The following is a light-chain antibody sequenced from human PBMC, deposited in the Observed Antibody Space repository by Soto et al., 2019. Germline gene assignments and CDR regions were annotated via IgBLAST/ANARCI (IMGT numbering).Light chain of an antibody. Sequence: EIVLTQSPATLSLSPGERATLSCRASQSVSSYLAWYQQKPGQAPRLLIYDASNRATGIPARFSGSGSGTDFTLTISSQEPEDFAVYYCQQRSNWGHTFGGGTKVQLK. CDR3: QQRSNWGHT. CDR2: DAS. CDR1: QSVSSY. V-gene: IGKV3-11*01. J-gene: IGKJ4*01.